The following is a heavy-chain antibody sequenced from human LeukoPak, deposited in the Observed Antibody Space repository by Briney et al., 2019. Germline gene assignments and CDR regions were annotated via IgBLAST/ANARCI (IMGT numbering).Heavy chain of an antibody. Sequence: SQTLSLTCTVSGGSISSGGYYWSWIRQHPGKGLEWIGYIYYSGIIYYNPSLKSRVIISVDTSKNQFSLKLSSVTVADTAVYYCVSHPRIAIPAARDWFDPWGQGTLVTVSS. D-gene: IGHD2-2*01. J-gene: IGHJ5*02. V-gene: IGHV4-31*03. CDR1: GGSISSGGYY. CDR2: IYYSGII. CDR3: VSHPRIAIPAARDWFDP.